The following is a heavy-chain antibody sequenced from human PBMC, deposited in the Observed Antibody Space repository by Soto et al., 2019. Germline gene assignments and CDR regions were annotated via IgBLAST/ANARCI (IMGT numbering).Heavy chain of an antibody. CDR3: ANGKYDFWSGYYGYFDS. CDR2: INHSGST. J-gene: IGHJ4*02. Sequence: SETLSLTYAVYGRSLTGYYWNWIRQPPGKRLEWIGEINHSGSTDCNPSLKSRVTISVDMSKNQFSLKLSSATAADTAIYYCANGKYDFWSGYYGYFDSWGQGTPVTVSS. D-gene: IGHD3-3*01. CDR1: GRSLTGYY. V-gene: IGHV4-34*01.